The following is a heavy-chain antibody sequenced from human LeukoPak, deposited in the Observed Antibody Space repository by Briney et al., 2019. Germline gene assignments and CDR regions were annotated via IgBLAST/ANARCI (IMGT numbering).Heavy chain of an antibody. CDR2: INWNGGNT. J-gene: IGHJ4*02. D-gene: IGHD1-26*01. V-gene: IGHV3-20*04. CDR1: GFTFDDYG. Sequence: GGSLRLSCAASGFTFDDYGMSWVRQAPGKGLEWVSGINWNGGNTGYADSVKGRFTISRDNAKNSLYLQMNSLRAEDTALYYCARGLLRSGSYLGCFDYWGQGTLVTVSS. CDR3: ARGLLRSGSYLGCFDY.